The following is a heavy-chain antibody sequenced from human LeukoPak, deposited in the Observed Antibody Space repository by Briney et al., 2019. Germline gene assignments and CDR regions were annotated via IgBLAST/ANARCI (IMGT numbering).Heavy chain of an antibody. CDR2: IRGSGDST. V-gene: IGHV3-23*01. D-gene: IGHD2-21*02. CDR1: GFTLSNYG. J-gene: IGHJ6*03. Sequence: GSLRLSCAASGFTLSNYGMRWVRQAPGKGLEWVSGIRGSGDSTYYADSVKGRFTISRDNSKNTLYLQMNSLRAEDTAVYYCAKYPCGGDCYYYYYYYYMDVWGKGTTVTVSS. CDR3: AKYPCGGDCYYYYYYYYMDV.